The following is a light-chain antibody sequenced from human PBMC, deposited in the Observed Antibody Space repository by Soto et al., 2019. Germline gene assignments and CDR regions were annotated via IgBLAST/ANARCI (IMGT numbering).Light chain of an antibody. CDR3: QQRGNWPS. J-gene: IGKJ4*01. V-gene: IGKV3-11*01. CDR2: DAS. Sequence: ELALTQSPATLSLSPGERATRSCRASQSISRYLAWYQQKPGQAPRLLIYDASNRATGIPARFSGSGSGTDFTLTISSLEPEDFAVYYCQQRGNWPSFGGGTKVDIK. CDR1: QSISRY.